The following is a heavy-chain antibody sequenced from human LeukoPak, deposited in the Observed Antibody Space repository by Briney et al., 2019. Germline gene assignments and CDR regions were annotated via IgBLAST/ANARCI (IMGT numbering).Heavy chain of an antibody. J-gene: IGHJ4*02. V-gene: IGHV1-69*04. CDR2: IIPILGIA. CDR1: GGTFSSYA. D-gene: IGHD5-18*01. Sequence: SVKVSCKASGGTFSSYAISWVRQAPGQGLEWMGRIIPILGIANYAQKFQGRVTITADKSTSTAYMELSSLRSEDTAVYYWATGYVDTAYYFDYWGQGTLVTVSS. CDR3: ATGYVDTAYYFDY.